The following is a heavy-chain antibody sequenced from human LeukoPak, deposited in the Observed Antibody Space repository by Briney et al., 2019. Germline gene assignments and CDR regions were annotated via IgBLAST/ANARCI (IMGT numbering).Heavy chain of an antibody. CDR1: GFTVSSNY. CDR3: ARDLTYYYDGSGAGFDY. V-gene: IGHV3-53*01. Sequence: PGGSLRLSCAASGFTVSSNYMSWVRQAPGKGLEWVSLIYSDGTTYYAGSVKGRFTFSRDNSKNTLYLQMNSLRAEDTAVYYCARDLTYYYDGSGAGFDYWGQGTLVTVSS. CDR2: IYSDGTT. D-gene: IGHD3-22*01. J-gene: IGHJ4*02.